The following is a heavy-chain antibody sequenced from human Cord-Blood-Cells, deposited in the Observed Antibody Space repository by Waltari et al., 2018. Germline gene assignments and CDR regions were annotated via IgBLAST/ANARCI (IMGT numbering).Heavy chain of an antibody. CDR2: IYYSGST. J-gene: IGHJ4*02. CDR1: GGSISSSSYY. Sequence: QLQLQESGPGLVKPSETLSLTCTVSGGSISSSSYYWGWIRQPPGKGLEWIGSIYYSGSTYYNPSLKCRVTISVDTSKNQFSLKLSSVTAADTAVYYCARHLSSSWSVFDYWGQGTLVTVSS. CDR3: ARHLSSSWSVFDY. D-gene: IGHD6-13*01. V-gene: IGHV4-39*01.